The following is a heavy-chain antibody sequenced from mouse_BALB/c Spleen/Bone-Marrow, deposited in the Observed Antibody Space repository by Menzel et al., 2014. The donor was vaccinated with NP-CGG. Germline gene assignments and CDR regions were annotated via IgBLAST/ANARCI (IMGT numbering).Heavy chain of an antibody. J-gene: IGHJ3*01. CDR1: GFNIKDTY. Sequence: VQLKESGAELVKPGASVKLSCTASGFNIKDTYMHWVKQRPEQGLEWIGRIDPANGNTKYDPKFQGKATITADTSSNTAYLQLSSLTSEVSAVYYCASYYYGSSSFAYWGQGTLVTVSA. CDR2: IDPANGNT. V-gene: IGHV14-3*02. D-gene: IGHD1-1*01. CDR3: ASYYYGSSSFAY.